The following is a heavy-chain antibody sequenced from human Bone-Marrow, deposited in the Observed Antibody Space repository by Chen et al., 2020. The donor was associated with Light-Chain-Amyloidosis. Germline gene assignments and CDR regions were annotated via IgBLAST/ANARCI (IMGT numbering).Heavy chain of an antibody. CDR2: ISSSGSTI. V-gene: IGHV3-48*03. Sequence: EVQLVESGGGLVQPGGSLRLSCAASGFTFSSYEMNWVRQATGKGLEWVSYISSSGSTIYYADSVKGRFTISRDNAKNSLYLQMNSLRAEDTAVYYCARSCGAQLVHGAFDIWGQGTMVTVSS. J-gene: IGHJ3*02. CDR3: ARSCGAQLVHGAFDI. CDR1: GFTFSSYE. D-gene: IGHD6-6*01.